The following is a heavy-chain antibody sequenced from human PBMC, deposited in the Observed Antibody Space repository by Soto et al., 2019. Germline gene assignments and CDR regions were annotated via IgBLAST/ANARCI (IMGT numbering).Heavy chain of an antibody. Sequence: HLVQSGPEVNRPGASITVSCKTSGDTFANFGLSCVRQAPGQGLEWMGWIATYNNNKNYAHKFQCRLTLTTDTSTRTAYMELESLGYDDTAVYYCARVVRGVVNWFDPWGQGTLVTVSS. J-gene: IGHJ5*02. D-gene: IGHD3-10*01. CDR3: ARVVRGVVNWFDP. CDR2: IATYNNNK. CDR1: GDTFANFG. V-gene: IGHV1-18*01.